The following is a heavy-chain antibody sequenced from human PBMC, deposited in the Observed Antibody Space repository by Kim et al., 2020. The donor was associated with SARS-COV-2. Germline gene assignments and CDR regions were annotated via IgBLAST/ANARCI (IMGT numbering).Heavy chain of an antibody. J-gene: IGHJ6*03. Sequence: GGSLRLSCAASGFTFSSYEMNWVRQAPGKGLEWVSYISSSGSTIYYADSVKGRFTISRDNAKNSLYLQMNSLRAEDTAVYYCARDVYSSSWYSYYYMDVWGKGTTVTVSS. CDR3: ARDVYSSSWYSYYYMDV. D-gene: IGHD6-13*01. V-gene: IGHV3-48*03. CDR2: ISSSGSTI. CDR1: GFTFSSYE.